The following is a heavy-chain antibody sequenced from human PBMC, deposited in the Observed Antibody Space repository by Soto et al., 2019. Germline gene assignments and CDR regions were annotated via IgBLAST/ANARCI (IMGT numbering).Heavy chain of an antibody. CDR2: ISSGGST. CDR1: AFTHSSNY. D-gene: IGHD2-2*01. J-gene: IGHJ5*02. Sequence: PWGSLRLSCAASAFTHSSNYMSWVRQGRGKRLEWGSVISSGGSTYCADSVKGRFTISRDNSKHTLYLQMNSLRAEDPAVYYCASYQVLDLWRQGLPVIVCS. V-gene: IGHV3-53*01. CDR3: ASYQVLDL.